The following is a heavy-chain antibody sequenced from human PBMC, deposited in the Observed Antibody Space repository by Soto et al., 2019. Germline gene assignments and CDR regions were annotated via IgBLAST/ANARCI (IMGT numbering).Heavy chain of an antibody. CDR1: GFTVSSNY. J-gene: IGHJ4*02. D-gene: IGHD5-18*01. CDR2: IYSGGST. V-gene: IGHV3-66*01. Sequence: EVQLLESGGGLVQPGGSLRLSCAASGFTVSSNYMSWVRQAPGKGLEWVSVIYSGGSTYYADSVKGRFTISRDNSKNTLYLKRNSLRAEDTDVYYCARDQGYSHYWGQGTLVTVSS. CDR3: ARDQGYSHY.